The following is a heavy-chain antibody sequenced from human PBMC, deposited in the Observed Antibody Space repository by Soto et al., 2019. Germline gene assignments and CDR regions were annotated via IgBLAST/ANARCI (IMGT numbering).Heavy chain of an antibody. CDR1: GGSISSSIYY. Sequence: SETMSLTCTVSGGSISSSIYYWCWIRQPPGKGLEWIGSIYYSGSTYYNPSLKSRVTISVDTSKNQFSLKLSSVTAADTAVYDCARQSRSAAGNTKTYGLDVRGQATTVT. CDR3: ARQSRSAAGNTKTYGLDV. J-gene: IGHJ6*02. V-gene: IGHV4-39*01. D-gene: IGHD6-13*01. CDR2: IYYSGST.